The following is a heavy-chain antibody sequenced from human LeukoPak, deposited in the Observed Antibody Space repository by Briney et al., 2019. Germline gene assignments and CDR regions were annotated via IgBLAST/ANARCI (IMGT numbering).Heavy chain of an antibody. CDR2: IKQDGSDK. CDR1: GFTFSRYW. CDR3: AKDDYHDTSGYRD. D-gene: IGHD3-22*01. Sequence: GGSLRLSCTSSGFTFSRYWMSWVRQAPGKGLEWVANIKQDGSDKYYADSVKGRFTISRDNAKNSLYLQMNSLRAEDTAVYYCAKDDYHDTSGYRDWGQGTLVTVSS. V-gene: IGHV3-7*01. J-gene: IGHJ4*02.